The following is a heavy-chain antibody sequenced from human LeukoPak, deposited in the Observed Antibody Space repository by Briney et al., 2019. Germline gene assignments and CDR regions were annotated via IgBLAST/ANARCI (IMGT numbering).Heavy chain of an antibody. Sequence: ASVKVSCKVSGDTFTELSMHWVRQAPGQGLEWLGSFHTEDGETIYAQKWQGRVTMTEDTSTGTAYMELRNLRSDDTAMYYCASPLALVRGVMTRPFDYWGQGTLVTVSS. CDR1: GDTFTELS. CDR2: FHTEDGET. J-gene: IGHJ4*02. CDR3: ASPLALVRGVMTRPFDY. V-gene: IGHV1-24*01. D-gene: IGHD3-10*01.